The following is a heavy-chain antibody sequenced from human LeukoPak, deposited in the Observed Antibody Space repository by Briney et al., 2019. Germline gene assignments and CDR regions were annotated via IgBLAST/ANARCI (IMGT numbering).Heavy chain of an antibody. CDR1: GGSISSDGYS. CDR2: IYHSGST. CDR3: ARAGYGSGPREPYYYGMDV. J-gene: IGHJ6*04. Sequence: SQTLSLTCAVSGGSISSDGYSWSWFRQPPGKGLEWIGYIYHSGSTYYNPSLKSRVTISVDRSKNQFSLKLSSVTAADTAVYYCARAGYGSGPREPYYYGMDVWGKGTTVTVSS. V-gene: IGHV4-30-2*01. D-gene: IGHD3-10*01.